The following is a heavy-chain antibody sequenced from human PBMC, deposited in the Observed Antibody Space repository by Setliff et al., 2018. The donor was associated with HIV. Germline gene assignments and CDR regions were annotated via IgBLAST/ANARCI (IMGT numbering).Heavy chain of an antibody. V-gene: IGHV4-31*03. CDR1: GDSFSSGGYY. CDR2: IYYSGNT. CDR3: ARAGIVNKCFDP. D-gene: IGHD3-10*01. J-gene: IGHJ5*02. Sequence: ASETLSLTCTVSGDSFSSGGYYGSWIRQHPGKGLEWIGYIYYSGNTYYRPSIKSRVTIFIDTSKIQFSQELSSVTAADTAVYYCARAGIVNKCFDPLGQGTLVTVSS.